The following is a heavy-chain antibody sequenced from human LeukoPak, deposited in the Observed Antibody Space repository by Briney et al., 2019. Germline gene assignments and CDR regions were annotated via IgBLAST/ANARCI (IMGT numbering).Heavy chain of an antibody. D-gene: IGHD3-9*01. CDR2: IYYSGST. Sequence: SETLSLTCTVSGGSINGYYWSWIRQPPGKGLEWIGYIYYSGSTYYNPSLKSRVTISVDTSKNQFSLKLSSVTAADTAVYYCARVRDGEYDILTEVDYWGQGTLVSVSS. J-gene: IGHJ4*02. CDR1: GGSINGYY. CDR3: ARVRDGEYDILTEVDY. V-gene: IGHV4-30-4*08.